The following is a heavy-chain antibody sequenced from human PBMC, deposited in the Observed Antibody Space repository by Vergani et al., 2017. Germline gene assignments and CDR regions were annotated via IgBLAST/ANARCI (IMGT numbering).Heavy chain of an antibody. D-gene: IGHD1-26*01. CDR1: GFTFSNYW. Sequence: VQLVESGGGLVQPGGSLRLSCTASGFTFSNYWMQWVRQAPGKGLMWVSRINSDGDSTSYADSVKGRFTISRDNAKNTLYLQMDSLRAEDTAVYYCAIDGWELLDYFYYMDVWGKGTTVTVSS. CDR2: INSDGDST. V-gene: IGHV3-74*01. J-gene: IGHJ6*03. CDR3: AIDGWELLDYFYYMDV.